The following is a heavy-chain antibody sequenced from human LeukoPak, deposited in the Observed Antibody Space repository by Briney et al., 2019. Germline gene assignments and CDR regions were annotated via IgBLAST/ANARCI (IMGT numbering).Heavy chain of an antibody. CDR3: ARHYGGNSPLDY. CDR1: GGSISSSSYY. Sequence: PSETLSLTCTVSGGSISSSSYYWGWIRQPPGKGLEWIGSIYYSGSTYYNPSLKSRVTISVDTSKNQFSLKLSSVTAADTAVYYCARHYGGNSPLDYWGQGTLVTVSS. CDR2: IYYSGST. D-gene: IGHD4-23*01. J-gene: IGHJ4*02. V-gene: IGHV4-39*07.